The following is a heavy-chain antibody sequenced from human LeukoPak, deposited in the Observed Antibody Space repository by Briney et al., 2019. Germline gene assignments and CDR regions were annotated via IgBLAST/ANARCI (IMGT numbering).Heavy chain of an antibody. V-gene: IGHV3-66*01. CDR1: GFTVTTKY. J-gene: IGHJ4*02. CDR3: ARELQSSGYYYPDC. D-gene: IGHD3-22*01. Sequence: GSLRLSCAASGFTVTTKYMSWVRQAPGKGLEWVSIIYGGNNTYYADSVKGRFTISRDNSKNTLYLQMNSLRAEDTAVYYCARELQSSGYYYPDCWGQGTLVTVSS. CDR2: IYGGNNT.